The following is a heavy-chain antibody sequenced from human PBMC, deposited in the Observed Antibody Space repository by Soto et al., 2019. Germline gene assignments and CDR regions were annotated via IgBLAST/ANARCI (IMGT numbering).Heavy chain of an antibody. J-gene: IGHJ5*02. V-gene: IGHV1-8*01. CDR1: GYTFTSYD. CDR2: MNANSGNT. Sequence: QVQLVQSGAEVKKPGASVKVSCKASGYTFTSYDINWVRQATGQGLEWMGWMNANSGNTGYAQKFQGRVTMTSNTSARSADKKERSRRSEDTAVYYCAASTAAAATPCDPWGQGTLVTVSS. D-gene: IGHD6-13*01. CDR3: AASTAAAATPCDP.